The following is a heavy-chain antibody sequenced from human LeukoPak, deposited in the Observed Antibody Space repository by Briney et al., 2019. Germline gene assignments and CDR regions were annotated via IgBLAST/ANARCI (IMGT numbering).Heavy chain of an antibody. D-gene: IGHD3-3*01. J-gene: IGHJ5*02. CDR3: ARGLTFYDFWSGYYTAPRSWFDP. V-gene: IGHV4-34*01. CDR1: GGSISSYY. Sequence: PSETLSLTCTVSGGSISSYYWSWIRQPPGKGLEWIGEINHSGSTNYNPSLKSRVTISVDTSKNQFSLKLSSVTAADTAVYYCARGLTFYDFWSGYYTAPRSWFDPWGQGTLVTVSS. CDR2: INHSGST.